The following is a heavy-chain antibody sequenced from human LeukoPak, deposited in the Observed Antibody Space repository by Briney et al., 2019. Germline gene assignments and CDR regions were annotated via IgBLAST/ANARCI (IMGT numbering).Heavy chain of an antibody. Sequence: SETLSLTCTVSGGSISSGSYYWRWIRQPAGKGLEWIGRIYTSGSTNYNPSLKSRVTISVDTSKNQFSLKLSSVTAADTAVYYCAREVYCGGDCHTPAEYFQHWGQGTLVTVSS. V-gene: IGHV4-61*02. CDR2: IYTSGST. D-gene: IGHD2-21*01. CDR3: AREVYCGGDCHTPAEYFQH. J-gene: IGHJ1*01. CDR1: GGSISSGSYY.